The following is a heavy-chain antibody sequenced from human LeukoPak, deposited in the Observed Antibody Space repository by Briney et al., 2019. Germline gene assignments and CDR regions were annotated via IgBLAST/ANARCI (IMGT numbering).Heavy chain of an antibody. CDR2: IYYSGSTYYIGNIYYNGSA. CDR3: AREDTPMIIPFDY. J-gene: IGHJ4*02. CDR1: GGSISTSNYY. Sequence: SETLSLTCTVSGGSISTSNYYWGWIRQPPGEGLEWIGSIYYSGSTYYIGNIYYNGSAYYSPSLKSRVTISVDTSKNQFSLKLSSVTAADTAVYYCAREDTPMIIPFDYWGQGTLVTVSS. D-gene: IGHD5-18*01. V-gene: IGHV4-39*02.